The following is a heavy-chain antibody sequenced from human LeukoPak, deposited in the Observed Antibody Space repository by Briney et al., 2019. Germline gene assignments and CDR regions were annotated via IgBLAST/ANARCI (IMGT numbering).Heavy chain of an antibody. V-gene: IGHV3-7*01. J-gene: IGHJ4*02. CDR3: ARNYYFGDNNWRYFDN. D-gene: IGHD3-10*01. Sequence: GGSLRLSCAASGFTFISSWMSWGRQALGKGGERVANIDPDGSEKQYGDSVKGRFTTSRDNAKNSQYLQMNSLRAEDTAIYYCARNYYFGDNNWRYFDNWGQGTLVTVSS. CDR1: GFTFISSW. CDR2: IDPDGSEK.